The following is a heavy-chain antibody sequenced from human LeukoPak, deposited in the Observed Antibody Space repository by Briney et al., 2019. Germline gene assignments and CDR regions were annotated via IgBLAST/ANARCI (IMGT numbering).Heavy chain of an antibody. Sequence: SETLSLTCTVSNGSISGYHWSWVRQPPGKGLEWIGYILTSVATNYNPCLKSRLTISVDTSKKQFTLKLSAVTAADTAVYYCARLRVSGSYRYYFDYWGQGTLVTVSS. CDR1: NGSISGYH. J-gene: IGHJ4*02. CDR3: ARLRVSGSYRYYFDY. CDR2: ILTSVAT. D-gene: IGHD1-26*01. V-gene: IGHV4-4*09.